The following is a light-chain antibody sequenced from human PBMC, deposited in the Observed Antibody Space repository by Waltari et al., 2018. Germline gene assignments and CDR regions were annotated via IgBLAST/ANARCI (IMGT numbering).Light chain of an antibody. CDR3: QQASRLPIT. CDR2: AAS. Sequence: DIQMTQSPTSVSASVGDRVTITCRASQGIKSGLVWYQQKPGQAPKFLISAASSLEGGVPSRFSASGSGTDFTLTISSLQPEDFATYYCQQASRLPITFGQGTRLEIK. V-gene: IGKV1D-12*01. CDR1: QGIKSG. J-gene: IGKJ5*01.